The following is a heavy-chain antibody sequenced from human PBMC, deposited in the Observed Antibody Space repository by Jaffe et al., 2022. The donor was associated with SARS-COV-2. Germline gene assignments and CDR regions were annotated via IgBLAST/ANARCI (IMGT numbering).Heavy chain of an antibody. Sequence: EVQLVESGGGLIQPGGSLRLSCAASGFTVSSNYMSWVRQAPGKGLEWVSVIYSDGSTYYADSVKGRSTISRDNSKNTLYLQMNSLRAEDTAVYYCARVARGYNFLTGYSPYYFDYWGQGTLVTVSS. CDR2: IYSDGST. D-gene: IGHD3-9*01. J-gene: IGHJ4*02. CDR1: GFTVSSNY. CDR3: ARVARGYNFLTGYSPYYFDY. V-gene: IGHV3-53*01.